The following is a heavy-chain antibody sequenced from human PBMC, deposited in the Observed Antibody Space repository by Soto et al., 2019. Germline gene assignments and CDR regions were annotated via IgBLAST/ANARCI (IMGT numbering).Heavy chain of an antibody. CDR2: IYYSGST. J-gene: IGHJ4*02. CDR1: GGSISSSSYY. CDR3: ARSMTTVVTLDY. D-gene: IGHD4-17*01. V-gene: IGHV4-39*01. Sequence: QLQLQESGPGLVKPSETLALTCTVSGGSISSSSYYWGWIRKPPGKGLEWIGSIYYSGSTYYNPSLKSRVTISVDTSKNQFSLKLSSVTAADTGVYYCARSMTTVVTLDYWGQGTLVTVSS.